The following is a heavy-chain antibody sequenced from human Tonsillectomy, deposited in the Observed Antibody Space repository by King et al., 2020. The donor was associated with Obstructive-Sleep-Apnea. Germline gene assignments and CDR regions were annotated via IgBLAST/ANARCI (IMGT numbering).Heavy chain of an antibody. CDR3: ARGPSLGEENDY. V-gene: IGHV4-39*07. D-gene: IGHD2-21*01. CDR1: GDSISTSYY. J-gene: IGHJ4*02. CDR2: IYYSGST. Sequence: QLQESGPGLVKPSETLPLTCTVSGDSISTSYYWTWIRQPPRKGLEWIGSIYYSGSTYYNPSLKSRVTISVDTSKNQFSLNLSSVTAADTAVYYCARGPSLGEENDYWGQGTLVTVSS.